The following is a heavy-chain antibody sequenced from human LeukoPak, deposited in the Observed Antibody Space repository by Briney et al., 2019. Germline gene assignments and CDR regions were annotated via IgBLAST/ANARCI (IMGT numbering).Heavy chain of an antibody. J-gene: IGHJ4*02. CDR1: GGSISSSSYY. D-gene: IGHD3-10*01. CDR2: IYYSGST. V-gene: IGHV4-39*01. Sequence: SETLSLTCTVSGGSISSSSYYWGWIRQPPGKGLEWIGSIYYSGSTYYNPSLKSRVTISVDTSKNQFSLKLSSVTAADTAVYYCARLSRDSGGSGSYYNSGLDYWGQGTLVTVSS. CDR3: ARLSRDSGGSGSYYNSGLDY.